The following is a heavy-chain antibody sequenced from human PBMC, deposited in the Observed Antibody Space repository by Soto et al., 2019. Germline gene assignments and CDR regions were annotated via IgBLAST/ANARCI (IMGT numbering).Heavy chain of an antibody. D-gene: IGHD5-12*01. V-gene: IGHV3-15*07. CDR1: GFTFSNAW. CDR2: IKSKTDGGTT. J-gene: IGHJ4*02. CDR3: TTVTNGEMATITGY. Sequence: GGSLRLSCAASGFTFSNAWMNWVRQAPGKGLEWVGRIKSKTDGGTTDYAAPVKGRFTISRDDSKNTLYLQMNSLKTEDTAVYYCTTVTNGEMATITGYWGQGTLVTVSS.